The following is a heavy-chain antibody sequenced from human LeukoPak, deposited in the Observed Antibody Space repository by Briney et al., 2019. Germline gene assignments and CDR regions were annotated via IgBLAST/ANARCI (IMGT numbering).Heavy chain of an antibody. V-gene: IGHV3-23*01. Sequence: GGSLRLSCAASGFTFSSYAMSWVRQAPGKGLEWVSAISSSGGRTDNADSVKGRFTISRDNSKNTLYLQMNSLRAEDTAVYYCAKVAYYEILKSWFDYWGQGTLVTVSS. J-gene: IGHJ4*02. CDR2: ISSSGGRT. CDR3: AKVAYYEILKSWFDY. CDR1: GFTFSSYA. D-gene: IGHD3-9*01.